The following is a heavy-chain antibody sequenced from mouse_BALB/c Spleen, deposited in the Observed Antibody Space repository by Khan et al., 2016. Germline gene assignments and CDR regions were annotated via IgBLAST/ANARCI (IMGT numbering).Heavy chain of an antibody. V-gene: IGHV3-2*02. CDR2: ISYSGST. CDR3: ARGYYYGKGYFDY. CDR1: DYSITSDYA. J-gene: IGHJ2*01. D-gene: IGHD1-1*01. Sequence: QLEESGPGLVKPSQSLSLTCTVTDYSITSDYAWNWIRQFPGNKLEWMGYISYSGSTSYNPSLKSRISITRDTSKNQFFLQLNSVTTEDTATYYCARGYYYGKGYFDYWGQGTTLTVSS.